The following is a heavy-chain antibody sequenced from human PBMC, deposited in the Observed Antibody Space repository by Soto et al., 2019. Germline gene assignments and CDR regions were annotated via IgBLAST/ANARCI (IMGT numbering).Heavy chain of an antibody. CDR1: GYTFTSYA. D-gene: IGHD6-13*01. J-gene: IGHJ6*02. CDR2: INAGNGNT. CDR3: ARSGIAAAGPTKYYYYYGMDV. V-gene: IGHV1-3*01. Sequence: QVPLVQSGAEVKKPGASVKVSCKASGYTFTSYAMHWVRQAPGQRLEWMGWINAGNGNTKYSQKFQGRVTITRDTSASTAYMELSSLRSEDTAVYYCARSGIAAAGPTKYYYYYGMDVWGQGTTVTVSS.